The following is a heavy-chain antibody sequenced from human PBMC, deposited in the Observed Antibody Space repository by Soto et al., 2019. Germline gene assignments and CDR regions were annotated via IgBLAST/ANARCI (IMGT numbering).Heavy chain of an antibody. J-gene: IGHJ4*02. CDR3: ARSARYYGSGTASDY. CDR2: ISAYNGNT. V-gene: IGHV1-18*01. D-gene: IGHD3-10*01. Sequence: GASVKVSCKASGYTFTSYGISWVRQAPGQGLEWMGWISAYNGNTNYAQKLQGRVTMTTDTSTSTAYMELRSLRSDDTAVYYCARSARYYGSGTASDYWGQGTLVTVSS. CDR1: GYTFTSYG.